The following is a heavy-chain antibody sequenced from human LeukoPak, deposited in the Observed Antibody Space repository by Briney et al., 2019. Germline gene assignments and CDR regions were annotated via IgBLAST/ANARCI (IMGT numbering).Heavy chain of an antibody. CDR1: GFTFSSYA. CDR2: ISGSGGST. Sequence: GASLRLSCAASGFTFSSYAMSWVRQAPGKGLEWVSAISGSGGSTYYADSVKGRFTISRDNSKNTLYVHMNSLRAEDTAVYYCAKELLRFMDPYYYYGMDAWGQGTTVTVSS. CDR3: AKELLRFMDPYYYYGMDA. V-gene: IGHV3-23*01. D-gene: IGHD3-3*01. J-gene: IGHJ6*02.